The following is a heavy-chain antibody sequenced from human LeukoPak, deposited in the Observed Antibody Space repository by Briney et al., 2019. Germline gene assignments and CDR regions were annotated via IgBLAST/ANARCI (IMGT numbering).Heavy chain of an antibody. CDR1: GYTFTSYD. D-gene: IGHD3-3*01. V-gene: IGHV1-8*01. CDR2: MNPNSGNT. CDR3: ASTWYYDFWSGEDEDDY. Sequence: ASVKVSCKASGYTFTSYDINWVRQATGQGLEWMGWMNPNSGNTGYAQKFQGRVTMTRNTSISTAYMELSSLRSEDTAVYYCASTWYYDFWSGEDEDDYWGQGTLVTVSS. J-gene: IGHJ4*02.